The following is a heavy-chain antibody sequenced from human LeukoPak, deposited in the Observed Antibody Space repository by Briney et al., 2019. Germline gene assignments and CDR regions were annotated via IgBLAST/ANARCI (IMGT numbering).Heavy chain of an antibody. CDR3: ARRAYGAWYFDL. J-gene: IGHJ2*01. CDR1: GGSIGLYY. D-gene: IGHD4/OR15-4a*01. CDR2: IYYSGST. V-gene: IGHV4-59*01. Sequence: PSETLSLTCTVSGGSIGLYYWSWIRQPPGKGLEWIAYIYYSGSTNYNPSLKSRVTTSVDTSKNQFSLKLSSVTAAHTAIYYCARRAYGAWYFDLWGRGTLVTVSS.